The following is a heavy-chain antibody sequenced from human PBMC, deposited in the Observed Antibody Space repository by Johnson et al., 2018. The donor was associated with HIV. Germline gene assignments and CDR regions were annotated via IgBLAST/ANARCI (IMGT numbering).Heavy chain of an antibody. J-gene: IGHJ3*02. V-gene: IGHV3-7*03. CDR1: GFTLSSYW. CDR3: AKGRDSSSWYLAGAFDI. D-gene: IGHD6-13*01. CDR2: IKQDGSEK. Sequence: VQLVESGGGLVPPGGSRRLSCATSGFTLSSYWMSWVRQAPGKGLEWVANIKQDGSEKYYVDSVKGRFTISRDNSKNTLFLQMNSLRAEDTAVYHWAKGRDSSSWYLAGAFDIWGQGTMVTVSS.